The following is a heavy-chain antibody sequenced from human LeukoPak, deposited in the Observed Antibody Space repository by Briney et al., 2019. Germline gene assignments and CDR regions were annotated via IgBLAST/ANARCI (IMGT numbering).Heavy chain of an antibody. CDR2: IYSGGST. D-gene: IGHD4-17*01. J-gene: IGHJ3*02. CDR1: GFTVSSNY. Sequence: PGGSLRLSCAASGFTVSSNYMSWVRQAPGKGLEWVSVIYSGGSTYYADSVKGRFTISRDNSKNTLYLQMNSLRAEDTAVYYCARCYGDYAYAFEIWGQGTMVTVSS. CDR3: ARCYGDYAYAFEI. V-gene: IGHV3-66*02.